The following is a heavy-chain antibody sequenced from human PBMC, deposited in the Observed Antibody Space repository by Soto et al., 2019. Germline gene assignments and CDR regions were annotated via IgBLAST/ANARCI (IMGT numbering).Heavy chain of an antibody. D-gene: IGHD2-15*01. CDR1: GFTFTSSW. V-gene: IGHV3-7*01. Sequence: GGSLRLSCAASGFTFTSSWMSWVRQTPEKGLEWVATIKPDGSGKNHVDSVKDRFTISRDNAKNSLYLQMNSLRAEDTAVYYCVRDPEFAAIDYWGQGTPVTVSS. CDR2: IKPDGSGK. J-gene: IGHJ4*02. CDR3: VRDPEFAAIDY.